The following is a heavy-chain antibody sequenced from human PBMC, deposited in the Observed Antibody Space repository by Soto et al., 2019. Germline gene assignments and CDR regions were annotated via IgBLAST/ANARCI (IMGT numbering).Heavy chain of an antibody. J-gene: IGHJ2*01. Sequence: EVQLVESGGGLVQPGGSLRLSCAASGFTVSNNYMSWVRQAPGKGLEWVSVIYGGGYTYYADSVEGRFTISRDNSKNTLYLQMNSLGAEDTAVYYCARHLMNGGNSPPPLWGRGTLVAVSS. CDR3: ARHLMNGGNSPPPL. V-gene: IGHV3-66*04. CDR1: GFTVSNNY. CDR2: IYGGGYT. D-gene: IGHD2-21*02.